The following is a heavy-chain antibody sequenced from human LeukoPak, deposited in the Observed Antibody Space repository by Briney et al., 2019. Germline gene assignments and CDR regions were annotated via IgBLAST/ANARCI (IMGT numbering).Heavy chain of an antibody. CDR1: GYTFSDYY. Sequence: ASVKVSCKASGYTFSDYYIHWVRQAPGQGLEWMGWITPNSGGTKYAQRFQGRVTMTRDTSISTAYMDLGSLGSDDTAIFYCVRKSATRRTSEFDYWGQGTPVTVSS. D-gene: IGHD2-15*01. CDR2: ITPNSGGT. CDR3: VRKSATRRTSEFDY. J-gene: IGHJ4*02. V-gene: IGHV1-2*02.